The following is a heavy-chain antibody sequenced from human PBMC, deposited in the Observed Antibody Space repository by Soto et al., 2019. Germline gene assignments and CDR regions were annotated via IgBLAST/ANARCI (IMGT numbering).Heavy chain of an antibody. V-gene: IGHV3-21*01. CDR1: GFTFSSYS. D-gene: IGHD3-22*01. CDR2: ISSSSSYI. CDR3: AREIYYDSSGYHFDY. J-gene: IGHJ4*02. Sequence: EVQLVESGGGLVKPGGSLRLSCAASGFTFSSYSMNWVRQAPGKGLEWVSSISSSSSYIYYADSVKGRFTISRDNAKNSLYLHMNSLRAEDTAVYYCAREIYYDSSGYHFDYWGQGTLVTVSS.